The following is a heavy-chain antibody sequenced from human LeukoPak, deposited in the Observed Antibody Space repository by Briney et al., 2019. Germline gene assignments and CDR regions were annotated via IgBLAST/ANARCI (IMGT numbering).Heavy chain of an antibody. J-gene: IGHJ4*02. D-gene: IGHD1-14*01. CDR3: ATSPGYDY. CDR1: GYTFTGYY. Sequence: GASVKVSCKASGYTFTGYYMHWVRQAPGQGLEWMGWISAYNGNTNYAQKLQGRVTMTTDTSTSTAYMELTSLRSEDTAVYYCATSPGYDYWGQGTLVTVSS. V-gene: IGHV1-18*04. CDR2: ISAYNGNT.